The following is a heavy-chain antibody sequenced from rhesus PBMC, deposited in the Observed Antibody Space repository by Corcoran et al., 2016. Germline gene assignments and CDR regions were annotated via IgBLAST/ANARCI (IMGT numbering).Heavy chain of an antibody. CDR1: VGSIRVSYR. J-gene: IGHJ4*01. CDR2: IYGSSTRT. D-gene: IGHD4-23*01. Sequence: QVQLQESGPGVVKPSETLSLTCAVAVGSIRVSYRCSWIRQTHGQGLEWTGYIYGSSTRTTDHPSLRSRVTLSKETSKNQFYLKLSSVTAADTAVYYCAREKYRNSYYFDHWGQGVLVTVSS. CDR3: AREKYRNSYYFDH. V-gene: IGHV4S10*01.